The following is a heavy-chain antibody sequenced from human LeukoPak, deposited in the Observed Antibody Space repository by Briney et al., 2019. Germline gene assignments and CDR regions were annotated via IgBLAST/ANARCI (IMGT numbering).Heavy chain of an antibody. V-gene: IGHV4-34*01. Sequence: PSETLSLTCAVYGGSFSGYYCSWIRQPPGKGLEWIGEINHSGSTNYNPSLKSRVTISVDTSKNQFSLKLSSVTAADTAVYYCAGGLVTPRGAFDIWGQGTMVTVSS. CDR3: AGGLVTPRGAFDI. CDR2: INHSGST. J-gene: IGHJ3*02. D-gene: IGHD2-21*02. CDR1: GGSFSGYY.